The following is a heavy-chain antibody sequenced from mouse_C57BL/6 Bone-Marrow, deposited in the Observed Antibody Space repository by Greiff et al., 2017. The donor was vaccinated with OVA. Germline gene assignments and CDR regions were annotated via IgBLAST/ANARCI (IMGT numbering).Heavy chain of an antibody. D-gene: IGHD1-1*01. Sequence: DVQLQESGTVLARPGASVKMSCKTSGYTFTSYWMHWVKQRPGQGLEWIGAIYPGNSDTSYNQKFQGKAKLTEVTSASTAYMELSSLTNEDSAVYYCTRWFTTVVAARYFDYWGQGTTLTVSS. CDR3: TRWFTTVVAARYFDY. V-gene: IGHV1-5*01. CDR1: GYTFTSYW. CDR2: IYPGNSDT. J-gene: IGHJ2*01.